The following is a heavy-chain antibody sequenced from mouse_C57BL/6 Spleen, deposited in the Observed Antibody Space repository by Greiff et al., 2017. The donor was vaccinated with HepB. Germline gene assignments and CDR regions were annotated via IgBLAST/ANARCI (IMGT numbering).Heavy chain of an antibody. J-gene: IGHJ4*01. Sequence: EVQLQQSGPELVKPGASVKISCKASGYSFTGYYMNWVKQSPEKSLEWIGEINPNTGATTYNQKFKAKATLTVDKSSSTAYLQLKSLTSEDSAVYDCARYGPYGNGAMDYWGQGTSVTVSS. V-gene: IGHV1-42*01. D-gene: IGHD2-1*01. CDR1: GYSFTGYY. CDR2: INPNTGAT. CDR3: ARYGPYGNGAMDY.